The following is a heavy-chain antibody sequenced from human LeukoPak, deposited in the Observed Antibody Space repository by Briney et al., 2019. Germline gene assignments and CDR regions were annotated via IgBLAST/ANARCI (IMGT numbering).Heavy chain of an antibody. D-gene: IGHD4-17*01. V-gene: IGHV3-23*01. CDR1: GFTFSSYE. CDR2: IGRSGDST. Sequence: GGSLRLSCAASGFTFSSYEMSWIRQAPGRGLEWVSAIGRSGDSTYYTDSVKGRFTISRDNSRNTLSLQMNNLRAEDTAIYYCAKGGVDHWGQGTLVTVSS. CDR3: AKGGVDH. J-gene: IGHJ4*02.